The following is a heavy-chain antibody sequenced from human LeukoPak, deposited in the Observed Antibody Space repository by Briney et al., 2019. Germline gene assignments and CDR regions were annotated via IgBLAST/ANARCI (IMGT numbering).Heavy chain of an antibody. CDR2: IKSKTDGGTT. J-gene: IGHJ4*02. CDR1: GFTFSNAW. CDR3: TTDPLAYCGGDCYPGGY. D-gene: IGHD2-21*02. Sequence: GGSLRLSCAASGFTFSNAWMSWVRQAPGKGLEWVGRIKSKTDGGTTDYAAPVKGRFTISRDDSKNTLYLQMNSLKTEDTAVYYCTTDPLAYCGGDCYPGGYWGQGTLVTVSS. V-gene: IGHV3-15*01.